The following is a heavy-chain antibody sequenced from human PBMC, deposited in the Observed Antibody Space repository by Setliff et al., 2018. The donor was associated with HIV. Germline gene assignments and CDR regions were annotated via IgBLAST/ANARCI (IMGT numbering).Heavy chain of an antibody. CDR1: GFTFSAYW. D-gene: IGHD2-15*01. V-gene: IGHV3-74*03. CDR3: ITGGSIHQYFDL. J-gene: IGHJ2*01. CDR2: IKGDGSIT. Sequence: GSLRLSCAASGFTFSAYWMHWVRQSPGRGLVGVSHIKGDGSITKYADSVKGRFTILRDDSKSVAYLQMNSLKTEDTAVYFCITGGSIHQYFDLWGRGTLVTVSS.